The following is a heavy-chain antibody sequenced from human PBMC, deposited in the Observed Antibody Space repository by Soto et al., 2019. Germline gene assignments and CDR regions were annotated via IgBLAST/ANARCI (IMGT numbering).Heavy chain of an antibody. CDR3: ARTTIAGIRGYFDY. J-gene: IGHJ4*02. V-gene: IGHV5-51*01. Sequence: GESLKISCQGSGYSFSTSWIGWVRQMPGEGLEWMGIIYPGDSDTRYSPSFQGQVTISADKSISTAFLQRSSLKASDTATYYCARTTIAGIRGYFDYWGQGTLVTVSS. D-gene: IGHD2-21*01. CDR1: GYSFSTSW. CDR2: IYPGDSDT.